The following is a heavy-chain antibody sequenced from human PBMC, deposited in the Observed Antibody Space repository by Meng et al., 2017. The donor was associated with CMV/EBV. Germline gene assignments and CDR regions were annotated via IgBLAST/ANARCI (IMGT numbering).Heavy chain of an antibody. Sequence: QPQLVQSGPEMKKPGASVKVSCKASGFPFTTDGITWVRQAPGQGLEWMGWISAYNGKTEYPQSLQGRVTMTTDKTTSTAYMELRSLRADDTAVYYCAREGNNWNDVPFDYWGQGTLVTVSS. V-gene: IGHV1-18*01. CDR2: ISAYNGKT. CDR3: AREGNNWNDVPFDY. CDR1: GFPFTTDG. D-gene: IGHD1-20*01. J-gene: IGHJ4*02.